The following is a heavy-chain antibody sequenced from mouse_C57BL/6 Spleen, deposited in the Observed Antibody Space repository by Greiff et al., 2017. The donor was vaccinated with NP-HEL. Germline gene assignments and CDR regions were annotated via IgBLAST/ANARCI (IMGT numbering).Heavy chain of an antibody. V-gene: IGHV1-82*01. Sequence: QVQLKESGPELVKPGASVKISCKASGYAFSSSWMNWVKQRPGKGLEWIGRIYPGDGDTNYNGKFKGNATLTADKSSSTAYMQLSSLTSEDSAVYFCARSFYGNYDYWGQGTTLTVSS. CDR2: IYPGDGDT. D-gene: IGHD2-10*01. J-gene: IGHJ2*01. CDR3: ARSFYGNYDY. CDR1: GYAFSSSW.